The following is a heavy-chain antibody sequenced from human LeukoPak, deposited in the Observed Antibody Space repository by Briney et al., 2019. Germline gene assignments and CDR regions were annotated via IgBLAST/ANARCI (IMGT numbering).Heavy chain of an antibody. V-gene: IGHV1-8*02. CDR2: MNPYRGNT. CDR3: ARGSIRTVITP. D-gene: IGHD4-17*01. J-gene: IGHJ4*02. Sequence: ASVKVSCKASGYTFSDYDITWVRQATGQELEWMGWMNPYRGNTGYSQKFQGRVTMTRDTSINTAYMELSSLTSEDTAVYYCARGSIRTVITPWGQGTQVTVSS. CDR1: GYTFSDYD.